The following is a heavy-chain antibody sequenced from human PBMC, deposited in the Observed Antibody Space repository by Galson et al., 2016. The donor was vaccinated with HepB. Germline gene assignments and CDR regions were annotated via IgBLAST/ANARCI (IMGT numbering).Heavy chain of an antibody. CDR3: AVDYGGNSAFDS. V-gene: IGHV4-4*02. J-gene: IGHJ4*02. CDR2: IYHSGRT. D-gene: IGHD4-23*01. Sequence: ETLSLTCAVSGGSISSRNWWNWVRQPPGKGLEWIGEIYHSGRTNYSPSPKSRVTMSVDKSKNQFSLRLNSVTAADTAVYYCAVDYGGNSAFDSWGQGTLATVSS. CDR1: GGSISSRNW.